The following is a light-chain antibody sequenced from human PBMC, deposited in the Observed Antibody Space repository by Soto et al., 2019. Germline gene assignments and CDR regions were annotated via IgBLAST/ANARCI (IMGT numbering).Light chain of an antibody. CDR1: QSITSW. J-gene: IGKJ2*01. V-gene: IGKV1-5*03. CDR2: KAS. CDR3: QQYNNYSGT. Sequence: DILMTQSPSTLSASVGDRVTITCRASQSITSWLAWYQQKPGKAPKLLIYKASSLESGVPSRFSGSGSGTEVTLTISSLQPADFATYYCQQYNNYSGTFGQGTKLEIK.